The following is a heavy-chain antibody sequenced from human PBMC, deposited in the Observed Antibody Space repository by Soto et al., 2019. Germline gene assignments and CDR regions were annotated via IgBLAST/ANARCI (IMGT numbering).Heavy chain of an antibody. CDR1: GFTVSINY. Sequence: PGGSLRLSCAASGFTVSINYMSWVRHAPGKGLEWVSVIYSGGSTYYADSVKGRFTISRDNSKNTLYLQMNSLRAEDTAVYYCARECMATVTKYRKMNYYYYGMDVWGQGTAVTVSS. CDR3: ARECMATVTKYRKMNYYYYGMDV. CDR2: IYSGGST. D-gene: IGHD4-17*01. J-gene: IGHJ6*02. V-gene: IGHV3-53*01.